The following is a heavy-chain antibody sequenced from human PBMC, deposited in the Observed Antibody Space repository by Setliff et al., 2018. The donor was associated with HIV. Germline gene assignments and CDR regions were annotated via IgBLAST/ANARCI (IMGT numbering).Heavy chain of an antibody. CDR3: ARDETPFAFSIH. CDR2: IYYSGST. V-gene: IGHV4-30-4*08. CDR1: GASISRGNYY. J-gene: IGHJ4*02. Sequence: SETLSLTCTVSGASISRGNYYWTWIRQRPGKGLEWIAFIYYSGSTYYSPSLKSRLMISVDTSKNQLSLKLNSVTAADTAVYYCARDETPFAFSIHWGQGTLVTVSS. D-gene: IGHD3-3*02.